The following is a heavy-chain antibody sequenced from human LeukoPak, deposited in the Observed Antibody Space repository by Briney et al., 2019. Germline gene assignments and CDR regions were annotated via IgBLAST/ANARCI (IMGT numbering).Heavy chain of an antibody. V-gene: IGHV3-23*01. CDR2: ISGSGGST. D-gene: IGHD6-13*01. CDR3: AKVPSSSWYKGIDY. Sequence: GGSLRLSCAASGFTFSSYAMSWVRQAPGKGLEWVSSISGSGGSTYYADSVKGRFTISRDNSKNTLFLQMNSLRAEATALYYCAKVPSSSWYKGIDYWGQGALVTVSS. CDR1: GFTFSSYA. J-gene: IGHJ4*02.